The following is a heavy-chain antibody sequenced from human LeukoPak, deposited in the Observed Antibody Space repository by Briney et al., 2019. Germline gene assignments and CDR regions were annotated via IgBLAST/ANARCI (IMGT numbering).Heavy chain of an antibody. D-gene: IGHD2-15*01. CDR3: ARVPAGSRYYFDD. Sequence: SETLSLTCAVSGYSISSSYYWGWIRQPPGKGLEWIGSLHHSGSTYYNPSLQSRVTTSVDTSKNQFSLKLSSVTAADTAVYFCARVPAGSRYYFDDCGQGTLVTVSS. V-gene: IGHV4-38-2*01. J-gene: IGHJ4*02. CDR2: LHHSGST. CDR1: GYSISSSYY.